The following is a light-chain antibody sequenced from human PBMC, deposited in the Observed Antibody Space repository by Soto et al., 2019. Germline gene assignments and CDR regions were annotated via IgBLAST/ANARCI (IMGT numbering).Light chain of an antibody. CDR3: CSYAGSYTWV. CDR2: DVA. V-gene: IGLV2-11*01. Sequence: QSALTQPRSVSGSPGQSVTISCTGTSSDVGNYNYVAWYRQHPGKAPKLMISDVAQRPSGVPERFFGSTSGNTASLTISWFQAEDEADYYCCSYAGSYTWVFGGGTKLTVL. CDR1: SSDVGNYNY. J-gene: IGLJ3*02.